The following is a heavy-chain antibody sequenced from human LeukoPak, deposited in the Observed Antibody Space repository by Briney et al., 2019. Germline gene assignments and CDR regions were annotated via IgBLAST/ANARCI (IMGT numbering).Heavy chain of an antibody. V-gene: IGHV4-31*03. CDR1: GGSISSGGYY. CDR3: ARDVGDYDILTGNWFDP. D-gene: IGHD3-9*01. Sequence: PSETLSLTCTVSGGSISSGGYYWSWIRQHPGKGLEWIGYIYYSGSTYYNPSLKSRVTISVDTSKNQFSLKLSSVTAADTAVYYCARDVGDYDILTGNWFDPWGQGTLVTVSS. J-gene: IGHJ5*02. CDR2: IYYSGST.